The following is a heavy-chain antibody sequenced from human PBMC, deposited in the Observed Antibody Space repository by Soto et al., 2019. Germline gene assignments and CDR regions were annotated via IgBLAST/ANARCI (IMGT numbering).Heavy chain of an antibody. V-gene: IGHV3-23*01. CDR2: ISSRGGST. CDR1: GFTFSDHA. D-gene: IGHD2-2*01. Sequence: EMQLLESGGGLVQPGGSLRLSCATSGFTFSDHAMTWVRQAPGKGLEWVSGISSRGGSTFYAGSVKGRFSISRDNSKSTLDLQMNGLRAEDTALYYCALRYCSRSTCPPLNSYFYMDVWGKGTTVTVSS. CDR3: ALRYCSRSTCPPLNSYFYMDV. J-gene: IGHJ6*03.